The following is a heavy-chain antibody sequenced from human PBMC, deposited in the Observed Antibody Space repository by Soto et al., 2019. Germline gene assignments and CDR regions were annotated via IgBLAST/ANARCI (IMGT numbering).Heavy chain of an antibody. V-gene: IGHV3-23*01. Sequence: PGGSLRLSCAASGFIYSNYAMSWVRQAPGKGLEWVSAITGTGGSTYYADSVKGRFTISRDNSKNTLYLQMNSLRVEDTAVYYCAKTQMSRALDYWGQGTLVTVSS. J-gene: IGHJ4*02. CDR1: GFIYSNYA. CDR3: AKTQMSRALDY. CDR2: ITGTGGST.